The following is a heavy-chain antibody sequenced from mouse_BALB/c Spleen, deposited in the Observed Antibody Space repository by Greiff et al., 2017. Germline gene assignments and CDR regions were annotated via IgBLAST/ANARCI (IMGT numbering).Heavy chain of an antibody. CDR1: GFTFSSYA. D-gene: IGHD2-4*01. Sequence: EVMLVESGGGLVKPGGSLKLSCAASGFTFSSYAMSWVRQSPEKRLEWVAEISSGGSYTYYPDTVTGRFTISRDNAKNTLYLEMSSLRSEDTAMYYCARDGGITYYMDYWGQGTTLTVSS. CDR3: ARDGGITYYMDY. V-gene: IGHV5-9-4*01. J-gene: IGHJ2*01. CDR2: ISSGGSYT.